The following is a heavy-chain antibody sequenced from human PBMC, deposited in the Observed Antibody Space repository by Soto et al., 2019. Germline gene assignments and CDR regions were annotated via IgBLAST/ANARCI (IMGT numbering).Heavy chain of an antibody. J-gene: IGHJ4*02. Sequence: QVQLVQSGAEVKKPGSSVKVSCKASGGTFSSYAISWVRQAPGQGLEWMGGIIPIFGTANYAQKFQGRVMITADESTSTAYMELSSLRSEDTAVYYCARSANYYDSSGYFLFFDYWGQGTLVTVSS. D-gene: IGHD3-22*01. CDR1: GGTFSSYA. CDR2: IIPIFGTA. CDR3: ARSANYYDSSGYFLFFDY. V-gene: IGHV1-69*01.